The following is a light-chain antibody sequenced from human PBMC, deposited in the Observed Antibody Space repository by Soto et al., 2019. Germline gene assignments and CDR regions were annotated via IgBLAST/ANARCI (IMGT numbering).Light chain of an antibody. J-gene: IGKJ2*01. V-gene: IGKV3-15*01. Sequence: EIVMTQSPATLSVFPGERATLSCRASQSISTNLAWYQQKPGQAPRLLIYGASARATGIPARFSGSGSGTEFTLTISSLQSEDFAVYYCNQYNNWPPYTFGQGTKLEIK. CDR2: GAS. CDR1: QSISTN. CDR3: NQYNNWPPYT.